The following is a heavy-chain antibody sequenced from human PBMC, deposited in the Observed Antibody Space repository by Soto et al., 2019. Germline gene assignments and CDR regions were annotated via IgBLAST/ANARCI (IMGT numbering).Heavy chain of an antibody. J-gene: IGHJ4*02. Sequence: QVQLVESGGGVVQPGRSLGLSCAASGFNFSAYGMHWVRQAPGTGLGLVALLSFDAAKKYYADSVKGRFTISRDTSRNTLYLQMNSLRVEDTAVYYCRVGVADWGQGTRVTVSS. CDR2: LSFDAAKK. D-gene: IGHD1-26*01. CDR3: RVGVAD. CDR1: GFNFSAYG. V-gene: IGHV3-30*03.